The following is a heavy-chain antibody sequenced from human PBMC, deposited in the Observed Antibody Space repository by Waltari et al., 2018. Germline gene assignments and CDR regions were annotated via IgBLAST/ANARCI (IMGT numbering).Heavy chain of an antibody. V-gene: IGHV1-2*02. CDR3: ARXGGDYXGAGIYYREFDX. CDR2: INPXSGGT. D-gene: IGHD3-10*01. CDR1: GYSFTGYS. J-gene: IGHJ4*02. Sequence: VXXXQSGAEXKKPXASVKVSCXSSGYSFTGYSIPWVRQAPGQGLGGMXWINPXSGGTXYAQKXQGRVTMTRDXSITTAYMELSRLRSDDXAVYYCARXGGDYXGAGIYYREFDXGGQGTLVTVSS.